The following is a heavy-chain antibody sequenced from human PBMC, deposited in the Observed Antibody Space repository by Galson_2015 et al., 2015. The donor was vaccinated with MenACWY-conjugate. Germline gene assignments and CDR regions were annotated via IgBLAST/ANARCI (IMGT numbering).Heavy chain of an antibody. CDR2: ISGSGGST. CDR1: GFTFSSYA. CDR3: AKGANYGSVKLVKNDYYYYGMDV. D-gene: IGHD3-10*01. V-gene: IGHV3-23*01. J-gene: IGHJ6*02. Sequence: SLRLSCAASGFTFSSYAMSWVRQAPGKGLEWVSAISGSGGSTYYADSVKGRFTISRDNSKNTLYLQMNSLRAEDTAVYYCAKGANYGSVKLVKNDYYYYGMDVWGQGTTVTVSS.